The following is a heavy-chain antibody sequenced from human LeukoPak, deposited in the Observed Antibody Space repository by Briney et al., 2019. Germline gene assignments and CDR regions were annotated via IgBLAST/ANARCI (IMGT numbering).Heavy chain of an antibody. V-gene: IGHV4-39*07. CDR3: ARVVAGTRYYYYYYMDV. J-gene: IGHJ6*03. D-gene: IGHD6-19*01. CDR1: SGSISTSNYY. Sequence: SETLSLTCTVSSGSISTSNYYWGWVRQPPGKALEWIGNIFYSGSTYYSPSLKSQVTISLDTSRNPFSLKLNSVTAEDTAVYYCARVVAGTRYYYYYYMDVWGKGTTVTVSS. CDR2: IFYSGST.